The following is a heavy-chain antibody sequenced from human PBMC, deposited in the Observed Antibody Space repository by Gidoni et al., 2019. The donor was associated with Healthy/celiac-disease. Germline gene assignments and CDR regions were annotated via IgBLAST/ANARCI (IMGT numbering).Heavy chain of an antibody. D-gene: IGHD2-21*02. J-gene: IGHJ4*02. CDR3: FCGGDSNPFDY. CDR2: IRRKPYGGTT. CDR1: GFSLGDFA. V-gene: IGHV3-49*03. Sequence: EVQLVESGGGLVQPGRSLRLSCAASGFSLGDFAINWFRQAPGKGLEWVGFIRRKPYGGTTEYAPSVKGRFTISRDDSESIAYLQMNSLKTEDTAVYYCFCGGDSNPFDYWGQGTLVTVSS.